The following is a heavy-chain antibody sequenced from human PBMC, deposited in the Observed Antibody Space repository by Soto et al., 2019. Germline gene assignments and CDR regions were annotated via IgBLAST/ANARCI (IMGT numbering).Heavy chain of an antibody. CDR3: ARGPDSSGWYSFDY. CDR1: GGSISSYY. D-gene: IGHD6-19*01. Sequence: TSETLSLTCTVSGGSISSYYWSWIRQPPGKGLEWIGYIYYSGSTNYNPSLKSRVTISVDTSKNQFSLKLSSVTAADTAVYYCARGPDSSGWYSFDYWGQGTLVTVSS. J-gene: IGHJ4*02. CDR2: IYYSGST. V-gene: IGHV4-59*01.